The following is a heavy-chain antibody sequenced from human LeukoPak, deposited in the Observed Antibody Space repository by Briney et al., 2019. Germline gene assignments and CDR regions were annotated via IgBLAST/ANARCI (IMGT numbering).Heavy chain of an antibody. J-gene: IGHJ3*02. CDR1: GGSISSGGYS. Sequence: SETLSLTCAVSGGSISSGGYSWSWIRQPPGKGLEWIGYMYHSGTTHYNPSLRSRVTISVDRSKNQFSLKLSSVTAADTAVYYCVRGYCYDSSGYWVRAFDIWGQGTMVTVSS. CDR3: VRGYCYDSSGYWVRAFDI. D-gene: IGHD3-22*01. V-gene: IGHV4-30-2*01. CDR2: MYHSGTT.